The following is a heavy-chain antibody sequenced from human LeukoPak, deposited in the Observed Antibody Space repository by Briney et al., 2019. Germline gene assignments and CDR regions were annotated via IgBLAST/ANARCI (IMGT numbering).Heavy chain of an antibody. CDR2: INHSGST. D-gene: IGHD3-9*01. CDR3: ARARALRYFDWLLPRLDY. Sequence: SETLSLTCAVYGGSFSGYYWSWIRQPPGKGLEWIGEINHSGSTNYNPSLKSRVTISVDMSKNQFSLKLSSVSAADTAVYYCARARALRYFDWLLPRLDYWGQGTLVTVSS. V-gene: IGHV4-34*01. J-gene: IGHJ4*02. CDR1: GGSFSGYY.